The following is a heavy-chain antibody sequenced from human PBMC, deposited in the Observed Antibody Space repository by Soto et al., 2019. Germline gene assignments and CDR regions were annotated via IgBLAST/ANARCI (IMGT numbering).Heavy chain of an antibody. Sequence: QVQLVQSGAEVKKPGSSVKVSCKASGGTFSSYTISWVRQAPEQGLEWMGRIIPILGIANYAQKFQGRVTITADKSTSTAYMELSCLRSEDTAVYYCARDRYLTMDRGGGLDYWGQGTLVTVSS. D-gene: IGHD3-10*01. J-gene: IGHJ4*02. CDR2: IIPILGIA. V-gene: IGHV1-69*08. CDR3: ARDRYLTMDRGGGLDY. CDR1: GGTFSSYT.